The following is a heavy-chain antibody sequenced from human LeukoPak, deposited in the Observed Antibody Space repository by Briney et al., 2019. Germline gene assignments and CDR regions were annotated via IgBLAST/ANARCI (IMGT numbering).Heavy chain of an antibody. CDR1: GGSFSGFH. V-gene: IGHV4-34*01. Sequence: SETLSLTCAVYGGSFSGFHWTWIRQPPGKGLEWIGEINHSGSTNYNPSLRSRVTISVGTSKNQFSLKLFSVTAADTAVYYCARGRDDYNFAYWGQGTLVTVSS. J-gene: IGHJ4*02. D-gene: IGHD5-24*01. CDR2: INHSGST. CDR3: ARGRDDYNFAY.